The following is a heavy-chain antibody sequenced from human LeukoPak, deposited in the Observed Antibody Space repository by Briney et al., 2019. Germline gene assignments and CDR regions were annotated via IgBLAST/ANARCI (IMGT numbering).Heavy chain of an antibody. V-gene: IGHV3-23*01. CDR1: GFTFSSYA. Sequence: GGSLRLSCAASGFTFSSYAMSWVRQAPGEGLGWVSAISGSGGSTYYADSVKGRFTISRDNSKNTLYLQMNSLRAEDTAVYYCAKGPRVGATPFDYWGQGTLVTVSS. CDR3: AKGPRVGATPFDY. J-gene: IGHJ4*02. CDR2: ISGSGGST. D-gene: IGHD1-26*01.